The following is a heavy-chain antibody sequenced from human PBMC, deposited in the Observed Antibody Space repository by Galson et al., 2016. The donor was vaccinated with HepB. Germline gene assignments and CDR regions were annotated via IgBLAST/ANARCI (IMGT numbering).Heavy chain of an antibody. CDR2: ISGYNGNT. Sequence: SVKVSCKASGCTFKSYGISWVRQAPGQGLEWVGWISGYNGNTKYAEKFQGRVTMTTEKFTNTAYMELRSLRSDDTAVYYCARDWWTVAGHPFDYWGQGTLVTVSS. V-gene: IGHV1-18*01. D-gene: IGHD4-23*01. CDR1: GCTFKSYG. J-gene: IGHJ4*02. CDR3: ARDWWTVAGHPFDY.